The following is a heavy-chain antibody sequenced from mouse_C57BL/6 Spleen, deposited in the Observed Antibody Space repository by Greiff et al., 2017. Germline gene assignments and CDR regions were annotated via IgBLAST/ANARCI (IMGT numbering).Heavy chain of an antibody. V-gene: IGHV2-4*01. CDR3: AKSVDSSGPWFAY. CDR1: GFSLTSYG. Sequence: QVQLQQSGPGLVQPSQSLSITCTVSGFSLTSYGVHWVRQPPGKGLEWLGVIWSGGSTDYNAAFISRLSISKDNSKSQVFFKMNSLQADDTAIYYCAKSVDSSGPWFAYWGQGTLVTVSA. J-gene: IGHJ3*01. D-gene: IGHD3-2*02. CDR2: IWSGGST.